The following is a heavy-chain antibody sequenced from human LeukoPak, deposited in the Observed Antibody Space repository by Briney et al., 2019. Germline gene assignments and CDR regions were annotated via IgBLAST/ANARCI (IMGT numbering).Heavy chain of an antibody. Sequence: PGGSLRLSCAASGFTFSSYAMHCVRQAPGKGLEWVAVISYDGSNKYYADSLKSRFTISRDNSKNPLYLQGHSLSAEDTAVYYCARVRGVLRYFDWSDAFDIWGKGTMVPVCS. CDR3: ARVRGVLRYFDWSDAFDI. D-gene: IGHD3-9*01. V-gene: IGHV3-30*01. J-gene: IGHJ3*02. CDR2: ISYDGSNK. CDR1: GFTFSSYA.